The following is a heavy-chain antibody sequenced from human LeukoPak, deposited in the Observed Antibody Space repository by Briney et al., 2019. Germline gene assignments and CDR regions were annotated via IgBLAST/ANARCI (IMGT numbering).Heavy chain of an antibody. J-gene: IGHJ4*02. V-gene: IGHV4-59*01. CDR1: GGSISSYY. D-gene: IGHD3-22*01. Sequence: PSEAPSLTCTVSGGSISSYYWSWIRQPPGKGLEWIGYIYHSGSTNYNPSLKSRVTISVDTSKNQFSLKLSSVTAADTAVYYCARTVDYYDSSGIWRFDYWGQGTLVTVSS. CDR3: ARTVDYYDSSGIWRFDY. CDR2: IYHSGST.